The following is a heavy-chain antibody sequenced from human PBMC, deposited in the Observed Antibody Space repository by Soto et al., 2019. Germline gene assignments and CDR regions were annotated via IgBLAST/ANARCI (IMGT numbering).Heavy chain of an antibody. CDR2: IYYSGST. Sequence: SETLSLTCAFSGASIISYYWYWIRQPPGKGLEWIGYIYYSGSTKYNPSLKSRVTISVDTSKNQFSLQLRSVTAADTAVYYCARSWDRIRWYVLHWGQGALVNVSS. V-gene: IGHV4-59*01. D-gene: IGHD2-15*01. J-gene: IGHJ4*02. CDR3: ARSWDRIRWYVLH. CDR1: GASIISYY.